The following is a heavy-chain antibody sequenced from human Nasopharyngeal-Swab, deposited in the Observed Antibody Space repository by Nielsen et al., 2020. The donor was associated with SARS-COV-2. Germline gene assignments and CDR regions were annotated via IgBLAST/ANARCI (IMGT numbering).Heavy chain of an antibody. V-gene: IGHV3-48*01. CDR3: ARTDGYTLNNAFDI. J-gene: IGHJ3*02. D-gene: IGHD5-24*01. CDR1: GFTFSTYS. CDR2: ISSSGSTI. Sequence: GESLKISCVASGFTFSTYSMNWVRQAPGKGLEWVSYISSSGSTIYYADSVKGRFTISRDNAKNSLYLQMNSLRAEDTAVYYCARTDGYTLNNAFDIWGQGTMVTVSS.